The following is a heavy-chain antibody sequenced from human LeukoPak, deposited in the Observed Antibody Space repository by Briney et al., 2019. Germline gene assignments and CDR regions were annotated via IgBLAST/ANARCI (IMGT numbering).Heavy chain of an antibody. CDR3: ARVSYSGYYFDY. Sequence: ASVKVSCKAPGGTFSSYAISWVRQAPGQGLEWMGGIIPIFGTANYAQKFQGRVTITTDESTSTAYMELSSLRSEDTAVYYCARVSYSGYYFDYWGQGTLVTVSS. V-gene: IGHV1-69*05. CDR1: GGTFSSYA. CDR2: IIPIFGTA. D-gene: IGHD4-11*01. J-gene: IGHJ4*02.